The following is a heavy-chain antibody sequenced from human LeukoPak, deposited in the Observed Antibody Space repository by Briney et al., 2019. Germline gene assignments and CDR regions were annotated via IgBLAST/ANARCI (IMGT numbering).Heavy chain of an antibody. V-gene: IGHV2-5*02. D-gene: IGHD3-16*02. CDR3: AHTAGRKITFGGVIVYFDY. J-gene: IGHJ4*02. CDR1: GFSLDTSAMG. Sequence: SGPTLVKPTQTLTLTCTFSGFSLDTSAMGVGWIRQPPGKALEWLALIYWDDDKRYSPSLKSRLTITKDTSKNQVVLTMTNMDPVDTGTYYCAHTAGRKITFGGVIVYFDYWGQGTLVTVSS. CDR2: IYWDDDK.